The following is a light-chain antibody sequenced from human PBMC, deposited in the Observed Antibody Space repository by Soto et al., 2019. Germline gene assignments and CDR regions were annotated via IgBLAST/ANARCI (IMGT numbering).Light chain of an antibody. V-gene: IGKV1-5*01. CDR1: QSFSTW. CDR2: DVS. J-gene: IGKJ4*01. CDR3: QQYYRYPLT. Sequence: DIQMTQFPSTLSASVGDRVTITCRASQSFSTWLAWYQQKPGRAPNLLIYDVSSLESGVPSRFSGSGSGTEFTLTISSLQPDDFATYYCQQYYRYPLTFGGGTTVEIK.